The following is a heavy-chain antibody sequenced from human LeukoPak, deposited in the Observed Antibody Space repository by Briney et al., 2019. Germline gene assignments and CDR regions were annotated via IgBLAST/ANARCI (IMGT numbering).Heavy chain of an antibody. CDR2: ISANGGNT. V-gene: IGHV3-64D*09. D-gene: IGHD2-21*01. J-gene: IGHJ1*01. CDR3: VITPATGPRDD. Sequence: YPGGSLSLSCSPSGFTVSSNDMHWVRQAPGKGLEYVSAISANGGNTYYADSLKGRFTISRDNSKNTLYLQMSSLRVEDTAVYYCVITPATGPRDDWGERNLGTVSS. CDR1: GFTVSSND.